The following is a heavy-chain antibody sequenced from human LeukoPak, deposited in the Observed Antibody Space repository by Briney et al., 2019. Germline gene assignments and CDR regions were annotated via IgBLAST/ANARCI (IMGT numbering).Heavy chain of an antibody. J-gene: IGHJ6*03. CDR1: GYTFTVYY. CDR3: ARGAAADYYYYYYMDV. CDR2: INPNSGGT. Sequence: ASVTVSCKASGYTFTVYYMHWVRQAPGQGLEWMGWINPNSGGTNYAQKFQGRVTMTRDTSISTAYMELSRLRSDDTAVYYCARGAAADYYYYYYMDVWGKGTTVTISS. V-gene: IGHV1-2*02. D-gene: IGHD6-13*01.